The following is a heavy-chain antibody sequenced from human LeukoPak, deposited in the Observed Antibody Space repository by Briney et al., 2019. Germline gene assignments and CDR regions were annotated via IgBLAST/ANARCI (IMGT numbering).Heavy chain of an antibody. CDR2: ISSSSSYI. Sequence: GGSLRLSCAASGFTFSSYSMNWVRQAPGKGLEWVSSISSSSSYIYYAGSVKGRFTISRDNAKNSLYLQMNSQRAEDTAVYYCARDYGDLSDAFDIWGQGTMVTVSS. D-gene: IGHD4-17*01. J-gene: IGHJ3*02. CDR1: GFTFSSYS. V-gene: IGHV3-21*01. CDR3: ARDYGDLSDAFDI.